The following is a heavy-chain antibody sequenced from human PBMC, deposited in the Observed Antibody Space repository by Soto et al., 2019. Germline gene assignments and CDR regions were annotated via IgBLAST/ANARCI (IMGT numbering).Heavy chain of an antibody. Sequence: QLQLQESGPGLVKPSETLSLTCTVSGGSISSSSYYWGWIRQPPGKGLEWIGSIYYSGSTYYNPSLKSRVTISVDTSKNQFSLKLSSVTAADTAVYYCARQMVRGVIIGDFDYWGQGTLVTVSS. CDR2: IYYSGST. CDR1: GGSISSSSYY. CDR3: ARQMVRGVIIGDFDY. D-gene: IGHD3-10*01. V-gene: IGHV4-39*01. J-gene: IGHJ4*02.